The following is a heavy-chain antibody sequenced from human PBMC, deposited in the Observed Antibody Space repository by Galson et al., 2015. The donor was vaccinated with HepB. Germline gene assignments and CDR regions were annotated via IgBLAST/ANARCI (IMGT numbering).Heavy chain of an antibody. CDR3: ARGSEGNIAVAFY. J-gene: IGHJ4*02. D-gene: IGHD6-19*01. CDR1: GFTFTSYS. Sequence: SLRLSCAASGFTFTSYSMHWVRQAPGKGLEWVTFIPYDGSNEYYADSVKGRFTISRDNSKSTLYLQMNSLRAEDTAVYFCARGSEGNIAVAFYWGQGTLVTVSS. V-gene: IGHV3-30*04. CDR2: IPYDGSNE.